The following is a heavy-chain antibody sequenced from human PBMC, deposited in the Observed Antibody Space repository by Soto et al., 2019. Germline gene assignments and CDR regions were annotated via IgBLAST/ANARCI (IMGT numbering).Heavy chain of an antibody. V-gene: IGHV1-18*01. D-gene: IGHD3-10*01. Sequence: QVQLVQSGAEVKKPGASVKVSCKASGYTFTSYGISWVRQAPGQGLEWMGWISAYNGNTNYAQKLQGRVTMTTDTSTSTAYMELRSLRSDDTAVYYCARDLGLLWFGESSYYFDYWGQGTLVTVSS. CDR3: ARDLGLLWFGESSYYFDY. J-gene: IGHJ4*02. CDR2: ISAYNGNT. CDR1: GYTFTSYG.